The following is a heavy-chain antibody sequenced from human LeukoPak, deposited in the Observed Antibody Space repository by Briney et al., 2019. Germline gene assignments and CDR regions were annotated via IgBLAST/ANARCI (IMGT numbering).Heavy chain of an antibody. V-gene: IGHV1-2*02. J-gene: IGHJ5*02. CDR3: ARGTGTSWFDV. CDR1: GYTFTSHG. D-gene: IGHD1-7*01. Sequence: ASVKVSCKASGYTFTSHGISWVRQAPGQGLEWMGWMNSKSGGTNYAQKFQGRVTMTRDTSISTAYMDLSSLTSDDTAVYYCARGTGTSWFDVWGQGTLVTVSS. CDR2: MNSKSGGT.